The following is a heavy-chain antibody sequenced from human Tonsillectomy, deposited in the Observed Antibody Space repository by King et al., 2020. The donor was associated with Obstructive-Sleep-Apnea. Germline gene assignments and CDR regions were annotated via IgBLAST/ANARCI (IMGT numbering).Heavy chain of an antibody. J-gene: IGHJ4*02. V-gene: IGHV1-18*04. D-gene: IGHD5/OR15-5a*01. Sequence: VQLVESGAEVKKPGASVKVSCKASAYTFTSYGINWVRQAPGQGLEWMGWISAYNGNTKYAQKLQVRVTMTTDTSTSTAYMELRSLRSDETAVYYCARSFSTTTPIDYWGQGTLVTVSS. CDR3: ARSFSTTTPIDY. CDR2: ISAYNGNT. CDR1: AYTFTSYG.